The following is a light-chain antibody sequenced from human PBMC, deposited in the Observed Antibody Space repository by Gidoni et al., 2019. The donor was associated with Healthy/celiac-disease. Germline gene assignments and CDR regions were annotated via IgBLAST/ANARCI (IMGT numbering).Light chain of an antibody. Sequence: DIHLTQSPSSLSASVGDRVTITCQASQDISNYLNWYQQKPGNAPKLLIDDASNLETGVPPRFSGSGSGTDFTFIISSMQPEDIATYYCQQYDNLPPLTFGGGTKVEIK. CDR2: DAS. J-gene: IGKJ4*01. CDR1: QDISNY. V-gene: IGKV1-33*01. CDR3: QQYDNLPPLT.